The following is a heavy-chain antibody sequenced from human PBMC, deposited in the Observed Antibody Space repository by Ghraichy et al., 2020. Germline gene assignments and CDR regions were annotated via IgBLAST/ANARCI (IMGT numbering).Heavy chain of an antibody. CDR3: ARTGIAATGPNWYFDL. CDR1: GYTFTAFY. J-gene: IGHJ2*01. CDR2: INPNSGDT. D-gene: IGHD6-13*01. Sequence: VKVSYKASGYTFTAFYLHWVRQPPGQGPEWMGWINPNSGDTSYAQKFQGRVTMTRDTSISTAYMELSRLRSDDSALYFCARTGIAATGPNWYFDLWGRGTLVTVSS. V-gene: IGHV1-2*02.